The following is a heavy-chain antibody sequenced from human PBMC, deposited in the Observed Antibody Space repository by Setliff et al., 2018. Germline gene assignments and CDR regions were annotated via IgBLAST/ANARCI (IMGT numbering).Heavy chain of an antibody. V-gene: IGHV4-31*03. CDR2: IYYSGST. CDR1: GGSISSGGYY. J-gene: IGHJ4*02. Sequence: PSETLSLTCTVSGGSISSGGYYWSWIRQHPGKGLEWIGYIYYSGSTYYNPSLKSRVTISVDTSKNQFSLKLSSVTAADTAVYYCARDHHYYDNHLDYWGQGTLVTVS. D-gene: IGHD3-22*01. CDR3: ARDHHYYDNHLDY.